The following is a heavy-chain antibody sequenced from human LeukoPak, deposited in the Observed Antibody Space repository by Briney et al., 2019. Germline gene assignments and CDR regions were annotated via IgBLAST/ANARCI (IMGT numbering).Heavy chain of an antibody. D-gene: IGHD3-3*01. V-gene: IGHV3-23*01. Sequence: PGGSLRLSCAASGFTFSSYAMSWVRQAPGKGLEWVSAISGSGGSTYYADSVKGRFTISRDNSKNTLYLQMNSLRAEDTAVYYCAKPPRYGIFGVVIAKPGYWGQGTLVTVSS. CDR3: AKPPRYGIFGVVIAKPGY. CDR1: GFTFSSYA. CDR2: ISGSGGST. J-gene: IGHJ4*02.